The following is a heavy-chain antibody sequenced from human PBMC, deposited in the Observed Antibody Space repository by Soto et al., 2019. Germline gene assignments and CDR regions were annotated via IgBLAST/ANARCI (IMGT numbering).Heavy chain of an antibody. CDR3: ARGNFHSYYYFDS. Sequence: QVHLVQSGAEVKKPGASVKVSCKALGYIFTSYGLHWVRQAPGQRLEWMGWINAGDGNTKYSQKFQGRVTITRDTPATTPYMELSSLRSEDTALYYCARGNFHSYYYFDSWGQGTLVAVSS. V-gene: IGHV1-3*01. D-gene: IGHD1-7*01. J-gene: IGHJ4*02. CDR2: INAGDGNT. CDR1: GYIFTSYG.